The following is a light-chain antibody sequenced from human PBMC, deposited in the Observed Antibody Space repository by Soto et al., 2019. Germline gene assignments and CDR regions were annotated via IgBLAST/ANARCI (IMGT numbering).Light chain of an antibody. CDR2: GAS. J-gene: IGKJ1*01. Sequence: EIVLTQSPCTLSRSAGERATLSCGASQSVSNNYLAWYHENPGAAPRLLIYGASNTATGIPDRFSGSRSGTDFTLTISRLEPEDLAVYYCHLYGRSGTFGQGTKV. CDR1: QSVSNNY. CDR3: HLYGRSGT. V-gene: IGKV3-20*01.